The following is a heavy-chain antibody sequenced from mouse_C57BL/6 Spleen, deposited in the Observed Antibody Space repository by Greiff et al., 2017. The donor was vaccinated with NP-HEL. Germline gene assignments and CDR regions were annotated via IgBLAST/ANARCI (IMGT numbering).Heavy chain of an antibody. Sequence: EVQLQQSGPGLVKPSQSLSLTCSVTGYSITSGYYWNWIRQFPGNKLEWMGYISYDGSNNYNPSLNNRISITRDTSKNQFFLKLNSVTTEDTATYYCARAYYYGSSSFAYWGQGTLVTVSA. CDR1: GYSITSGYY. CDR3: ARAYYYGSSSFAY. V-gene: IGHV3-6*01. J-gene: IGHJ3*01. CDR2: ISYDGSN. D-gene: IGHD1-1*01.